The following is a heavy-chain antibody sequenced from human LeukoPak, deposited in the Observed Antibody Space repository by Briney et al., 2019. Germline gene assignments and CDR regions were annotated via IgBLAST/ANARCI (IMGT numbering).Heavy chain of an antibody. D-gene: IGHD3-3*01. CDR2: IYYSGST. V-gene: IGHV4-30-4*07. J-gene: IGHJ6*02. Sequence: PSQTLSLTCAVSGGSISGGGYSWSWIRQPPGKGLEWIGYIYYSGSTNYNPSLKSRVTISVDTSKNQFSLKLSSVTAADTAVYYCAQSSPDFWSGSLVMDVWGQGTTVTVSS. CDR1: GGSISGGGYS. CDR3: AQSSPDFWSGSLVMDV.